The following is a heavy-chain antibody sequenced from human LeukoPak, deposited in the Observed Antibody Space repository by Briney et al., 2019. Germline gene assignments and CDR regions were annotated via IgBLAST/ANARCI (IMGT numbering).Heavy chain of an antibody. CDR1: GFTFSSYS. D-gene: IGHD5-12*01. CDR2: ISSSSSYI. J-gene: IGHJ4*02. V-gene: IGHV3-21*01. Sequence: PGGSLRLSCAASGFTFSSYSMNWVRQAPGKGLEWVSSISSSSSYIYYADSVKGRFTISRDNAKNSLYLQMNSLRAEDTAVYYCATPYSGYDFGPRYWGQGTLVTVSS. CDR3: ATPYSGYDFGPRY.